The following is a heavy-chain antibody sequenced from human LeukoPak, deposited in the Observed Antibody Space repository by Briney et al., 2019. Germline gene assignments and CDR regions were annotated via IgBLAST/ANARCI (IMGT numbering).Heavy chain of an antibody. CDR2: ISSSSSYI. CDR3: ARDQYYGSGSYYIDPGYYYYGMDV. D-gene: IGHD3-10*01. V-gene: IGHV3-21*01. J-gene: IGHJ6*02. CDR1: GFTFSSYS. Sequence: GGSLRLSCAASGFTFSSYSMNWVRQAPGKGLEWVSSISSSSSYICYADSVKGRFTISRDNAKNSLYLQMNSLRAEDTAVYYCARDQYYGSGSYYIDPGYYYYGMDVWGQGTTVTVSS.